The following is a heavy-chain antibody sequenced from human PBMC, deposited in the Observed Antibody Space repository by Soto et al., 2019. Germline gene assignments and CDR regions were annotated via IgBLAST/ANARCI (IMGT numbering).Heavy chain of an antibody. V-gene: IGHV3-30*18. CDR2: MSYDGSKE. D-gene: IGHD6-6*01. CDR3: AKDGRIAAFDY. Sequence: QVQLVESGEGVVQPGRSLRLSCAASGFIFSDYGMHWVRQAPGKGLEWVALMSYDGSKEYYADSVKGRFTISRDNSKNTLYLQMNSLSAEDSAVYYCAKDGRIAAFDYWGQGTLVIVSS. J-gene: IGHJ4*02. CDR1: GFIFSDYG.